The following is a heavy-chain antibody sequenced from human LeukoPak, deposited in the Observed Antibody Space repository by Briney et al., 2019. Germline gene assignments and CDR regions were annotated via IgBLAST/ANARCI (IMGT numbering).Heavy chain of an antibody. V-gene: IGHV4-34*01. CDR1: GGSFSGYY. CDR2: INHSGST. D-gene: IGHD2/OR15-2a*01. Sequence: SETLSLTCAVYGGSFSGYYWSWIRQPPGKGLEWIGEINHSGSTNYNPSLKSRVTISVDTSKNQFSLKLSSVTAADTAVYYCVGNMAIRGDDAFDIWGQGTMVTVSS. J-gene: IGHJ3*02. CDR3: VGNMAIRGDDAFDI.